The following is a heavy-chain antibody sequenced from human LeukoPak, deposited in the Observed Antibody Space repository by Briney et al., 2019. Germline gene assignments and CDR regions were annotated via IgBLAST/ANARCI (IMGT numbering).Heavy chain of an antibody. D-gene: IGHD3-22*01. Sequence: ASVKVSCKASGYTFTNYGFSWVRQAPGQGLEWMGWMSVYNENTNYALKFQGRLTMTTDTSTSTAYMELWGLRFDDTAVYDCARDRYYDSSGYIYFYGMDVWGQGTTVTVSS. CDR1: GYTFTNYG. V-gene: IGHV1-18*01. J-gene: IGHJ6*02. CDR2: MSVYNENT. CDR3: ARDRYYDSSGYIYFYGMDV.